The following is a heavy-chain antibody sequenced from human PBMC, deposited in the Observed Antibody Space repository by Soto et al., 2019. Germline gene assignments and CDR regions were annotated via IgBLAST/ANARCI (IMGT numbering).Heavy chain of an antibody. CDR3: AKGILSATIGPYAMDV. CDR2: ISYDGGNI. J-gene: IGHJ6*02. D-gene: IGHD3-16*01. V-gene: IGHV3-30*18. CDR1: GFAFRSYA. Sequence: GSLRLSCEASGFAFRSYAMHWVRQAPGKGLEWVGVISYDGGNIYYADSVKGRFTISRDNSKNTLYVQVNSLRPEDTAVYYCAKGILSATIGPYAMDVWGQGT.